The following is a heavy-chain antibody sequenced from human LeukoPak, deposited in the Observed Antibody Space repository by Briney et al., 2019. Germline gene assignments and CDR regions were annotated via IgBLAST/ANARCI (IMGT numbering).Heavy chain of an antibody. CDR2: IIPIFGTA. CDR1: GGTFSSYA. CDR3: ARAFDPTTQPFDP. V-gene: IGHV1-69*13. Sequence: SVKVSCKASGGTFSSYAISWVRQAPGQGLEWMGGIIPIFGTANYAQKFQGRVTITADESTSTAYMELSSLRSEDTAVYYCARAFDPTTQPFDPWGQGTLVTVSS. D-gene: IGHD4-11*01. J-gene: IGHJ5*02.